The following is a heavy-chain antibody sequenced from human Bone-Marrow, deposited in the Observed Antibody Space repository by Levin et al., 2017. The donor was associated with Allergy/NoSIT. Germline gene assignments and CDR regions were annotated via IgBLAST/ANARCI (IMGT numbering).Heavy chain of an antibody. CDR3: ARARKWELLHRGGGFDY. V-gene: IGHV3-33*01. Sequence: GGSLRLSCAASGFTFSSYGMHWVRQAPGKGLEWVAVIWYDGSNKYYADSVKGRFTISRDNSKNTLYLQMNSLRAEDTAVYYCARARKWELLHRGGGFDYWGQGTLVTVSS. CDR1: GFTFSSYG. D-gene: IGHD1-26*01. J-gene: IGHJ4*02. CDR2: IWYDGSNK.